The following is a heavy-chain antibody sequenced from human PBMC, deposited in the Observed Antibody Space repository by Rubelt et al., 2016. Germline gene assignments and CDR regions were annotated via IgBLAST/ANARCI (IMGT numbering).Heavy chain of an antibody. D-gene: IGHD3-3*01. Sequence: QVQLVQSGAEVKKPGASVKVSCKASGYTFTSYYMHWVRQAPGQGLEWMGIINPSGGSTSYDQKVQGRVTMTRDTATSTVYMELSSLRSEDTAVYYCARSPRYDFEDNWFDPWGQGTLVTVSS. CDR2: INPSGGST. J-gene: IGHJ5*02. CDR1: GYTFTSYY. CDR3: ARSPRYDFEDNWFDP. V-gene: IGHV1-46*01.